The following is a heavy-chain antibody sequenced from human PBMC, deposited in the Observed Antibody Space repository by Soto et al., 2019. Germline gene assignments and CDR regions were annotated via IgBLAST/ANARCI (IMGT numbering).Heavy chain of an antibody. V-gene: IGHV4-34*01. D-gene: IGHD2-2*01. CDR1: GGSFSGYY. Sequence: SETLSLTCAVYGGSFSGYYWSWIRQPPGKGLEWIGEINHSGSTNYNPSLKSRVTISVDTSKNQFSLKLSSVTAADTAVYYCARELGYCSSTSCYRPYYYYGMDVWGQGTTVTVSS. CDR3: ARELGYCSSTSCYRPYYYYGMDV. CDR2: INHSGST. J-gene: IGHJ6*02.